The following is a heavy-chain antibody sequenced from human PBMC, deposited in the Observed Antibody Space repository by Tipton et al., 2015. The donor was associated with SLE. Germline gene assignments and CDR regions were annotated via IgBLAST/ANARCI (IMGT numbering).Heavy chain of an antibody. CDR2: ISGSGGST. V-gene: IGHV3-23*01. Sequence: SSSSYYWGWIRQPPGKGLEWVSAISGSGGSTYYADSVKGRFTISRDNSKNTLYLQMNSLRAEDTAVYYCAKGPGGISGWFDPWGQGTLVTVSS. D-gene: IGHD3-10*01. CDR1: SSSSYY. J-gene: IGHJ5*02. CDR3: AKGPGGISGWFDP.